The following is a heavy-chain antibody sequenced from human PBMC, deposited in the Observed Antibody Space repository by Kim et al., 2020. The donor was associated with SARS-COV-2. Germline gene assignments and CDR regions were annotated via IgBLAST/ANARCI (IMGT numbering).Heavy chain of an antibody. CDR3: AKAPATYYDFWSGYVPNYYNYGMDF. D-gene: IGHD3-3*01. V-gene: IGHV3-30*18. J-gene: IGHJ6*02. CDR2: ISYDGSNK. Sequence: GGSLRLSCAASGFTFSSYGMHWVRQAPGKGLEWVAVISYDGSNKYYADSVKGRFTISRDNSKNTLYLQMNSLRAEDTAVYYCAKAPATYYDFWSGYVPNYYNYGMDFWGQGTTVTVSS. CDR1: GFTFSSYG.